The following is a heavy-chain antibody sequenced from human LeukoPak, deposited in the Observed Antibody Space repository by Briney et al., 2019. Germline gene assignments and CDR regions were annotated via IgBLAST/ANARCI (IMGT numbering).Heavy chain of an antibody. CDR2: IYHSGST. J-gene: IGHJ6*02. D-gene: IGHD3-10*01. V-gene: IGHV4-4*02. CDR1: GGSISSSNW. Sequence: SETLSLTCAVSGGSISSSNWWSWVRQPPGKGLEWIGEIYHSGSTNYNPSLKSRVTISVDTSKNQFSLKLSSVTAADTAVYYCARDRRYGSEMDVWGQGTTATVSS. CDR3: ARDRRYGSEMDV.